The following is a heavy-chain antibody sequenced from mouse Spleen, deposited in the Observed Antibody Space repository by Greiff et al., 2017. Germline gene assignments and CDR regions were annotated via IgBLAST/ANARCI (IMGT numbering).Heavy chain of an antibody. CDR3: ARSYDYEDYFDY. J-gene: IGHJ2*01. V-gene: IGHV1-53*01. D-gene: IGHD2-4*01. CDR2: INPSNGGT. Sequence: VQLQQSGTELVKPGASVKLSCKASGYTFTSYWMHWVKQRPGQGLEWIGNINPSNGGTNYNGKFKGKATLTADKSSSTAYMQLSSLTSEDSAVYFCARSYDYEDYFDYWGQGTTLTVSS. CDR1: GYTFTSYW.